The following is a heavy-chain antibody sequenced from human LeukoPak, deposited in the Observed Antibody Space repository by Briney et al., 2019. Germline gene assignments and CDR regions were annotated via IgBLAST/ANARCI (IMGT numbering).Heavy chain of an antibody. CDR2: IIPIFGTV. D-gene: IGHD5-18*01. Sequence: RASVKVSCKASGGTFSSYAISWVRQAPGQGLEWMGGIIPIFGTVNYAQKFQGRVTITADKSTSTAYMELSSLRSEDTAVYYCASGGARGYSYGYWGQGTLVTVSS. CDR3: ASGGARGYSYGY. J-gene: IGHJ4*02. CDR1: GGTFSSYA. V-gene: IGHV1-69*06.